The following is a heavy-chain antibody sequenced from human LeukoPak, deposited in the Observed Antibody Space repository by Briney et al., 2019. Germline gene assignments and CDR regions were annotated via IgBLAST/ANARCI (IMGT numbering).Heavy chain of an antibody. CDR3: ARVPAAPGYYYYYMDV. J-gene: IGHJ6*03. CDR1: GGSISSGGYY. CDR2: IYYSGST. Sequence: SQTLSLTCTVSGGSISSGGYYWSWIRQHPGTGLEWIGYIYYSGSTYYNPSLKSRVTISVDRSKNQFSLKLSSVTAADTAVYYCARVPAAPGYYYYYMDVGGKGTTVSVSS. V-gene: IGHV4-31*03. D-gene: IGHD2-2*01.